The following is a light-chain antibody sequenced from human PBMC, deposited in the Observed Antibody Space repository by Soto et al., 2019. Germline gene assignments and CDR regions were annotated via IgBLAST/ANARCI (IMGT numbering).Light chain of an antibody. CDR1: QSVSSSY. CDR3: QQYGSSPRT. CDR2: GAS. V-gene: IGKV3-20*01. Sequence: EIVLTQSPGTLSLSPGERATLSCRASQSVSSSYLAWYQQKPGQAPRLLIYGASSRATGTPDRFSGSGSGTDFTLTSSRLEPEDFALYYCQQYGSSPRTFGQGTKLEIK. J-gene: IGKJ2*01.